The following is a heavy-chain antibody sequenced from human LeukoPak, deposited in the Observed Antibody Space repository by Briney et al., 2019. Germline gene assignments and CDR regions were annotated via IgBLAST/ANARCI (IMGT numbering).Heavy chain of an antibody. D-gene: IGHD3-22*01. Sequence: APVKVSCKAFGYTFGGYYMHWLRQAPGRGLEWMGWVNPNTGDTKYAQKFQGRVTMPRDMSISTAYMDLIRLTSDDTAVYFCARGNVGPNDYSGYYSFDYWGQGALVTVSS. CDR1: GYTFGGYY. CDR3: ARGNVGPNDYSGYYSFDY. V-gene: IGHV1-2*02. J-gene: IGHJ4*02. CDR2: VNPNTGDT.